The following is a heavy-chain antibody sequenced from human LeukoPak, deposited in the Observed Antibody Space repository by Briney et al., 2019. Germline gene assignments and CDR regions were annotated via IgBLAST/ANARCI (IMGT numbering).Heavy chain of an antibody. CDR3: ATGTHYDLLPY. CDR1: GCSISELS. CDR2: FDPGSGEI. V-gene: IGHV1-24*01. Sequence: ASVKVSCKVSGCSISELSTHWVRHAPGKGLEWMGGFDPGSGEIIYEQKVQGRVTMTEDTSTDTAYMERSSLRSEDTALYYCATGTHYDLLPYWGQGTPVTVSS. J-gene: IGHJ4*02. D-gene: IGHD3-9*01.